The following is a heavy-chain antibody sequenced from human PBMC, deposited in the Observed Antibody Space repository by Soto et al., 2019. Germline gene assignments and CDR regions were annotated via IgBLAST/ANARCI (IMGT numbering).Heavy chain of an antibody. J-gene: IGHJ4*02. V-gene: IGHV4-59*01. CDR1: GGSISSYY. CDR2: IYYSGST. D-gene: IGHD2-15*01. CDR3: AGEVVVAATGFDS. Sequence: SETLSLTCTVSGGSISSYYWNWIRQPPGKGLEWIGYIYYSGSTNYNPSLKSRVTISVDTSKNQISLKLTSVTAADTAVYYCAGEVVVAATGFDSWGQGTLGTVFS.